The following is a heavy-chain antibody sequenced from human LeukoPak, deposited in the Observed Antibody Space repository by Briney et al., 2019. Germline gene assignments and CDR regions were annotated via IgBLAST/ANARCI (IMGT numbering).Heavy chain of an antibody. D-gene: IGHD2-15*01. Sequence: GASMKVSCKSSGFTFTDYYIHWVRQAPGQGLEWMGGIIPIFGTANYAQKFQGRVTITTDESTSTAYMELSSLRSEDTAVYYCASRPVAREYFQHWGQGTLVTVSS. CDR1: GFTFTDYY. J-gene: IGHJ1*01. CDR2: IIPIFGTA. V-gene: IGHV1-69*05. CDR3: ASRPVAREYFQH.